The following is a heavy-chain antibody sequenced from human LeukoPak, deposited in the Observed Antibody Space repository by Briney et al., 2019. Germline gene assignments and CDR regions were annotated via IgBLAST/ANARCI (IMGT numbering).Heavy chain of an antibody. V-gene: IGHV4-61*02. J-gene: IGHJ5*02. D-gene: IGHD3-10*01. CDR3: ARGGGEFNWLDP. CDR2: IYTSGST. Sequence: PSQTLSLTCTVSGGSISSGSYYWTWIRQPAGKGLEWIGRIYTSGSTNYSPSLESRVTISLDTSNNQFSLKLSSVTAADTAVYYCARGGGEFNWLDPWGQGTLVTVCS. CDR1: GGSISSGSYY.